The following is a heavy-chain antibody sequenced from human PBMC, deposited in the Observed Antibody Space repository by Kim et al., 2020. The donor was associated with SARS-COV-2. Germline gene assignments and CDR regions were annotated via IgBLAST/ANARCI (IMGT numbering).Heavy chain of an antibody. D-gene: IGHD3-10*01. V-gene: IGHV5-51*01. CDR2: IFPSNSDS. J-gene: IGHJ5*02. Sequence: GESLKISCKASGYIFTSYWLGWVRQVPGKGLEWMGLIFPSNSDSRYSPSFQGHVTFSADNSITTAYLQWGSLKTSDTAMYYCARGGSGTYSQWNWFAPWGQGTLVTVSS. CDR3: ARGGSGTYSQWNWFAP. CDR1: GYIFTSYW.